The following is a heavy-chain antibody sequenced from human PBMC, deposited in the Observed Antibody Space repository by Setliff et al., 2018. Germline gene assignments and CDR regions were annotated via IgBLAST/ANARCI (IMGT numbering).Heavy chain of an antibody. V-gene: IGHV1-2*04. CDR1: GYTFTGYY. Sequence: VSCKASGYTFTGYYMHWVRQAPGQGLEWMGWINPNSGGTNYAQKFQGWVTMTRDTSISTAYMELSRLRSDDTAVYYCARDRDSSGYPYYFDYWGQGTLVTVS. J-gene: IGHJ4*02. CDR2: INPNSGGT. CDR3: ARDRDSSGYPYYFDY. D-gene: IGHD3-22*01.